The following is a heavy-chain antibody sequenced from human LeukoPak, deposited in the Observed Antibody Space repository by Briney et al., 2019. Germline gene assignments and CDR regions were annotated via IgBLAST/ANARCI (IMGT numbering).Heavy chain of an antibody. J-gene: IGHJ4*02. CDR1: GFTFSTYW. V-gene: IGHV3-7*01. Sequence: GGSLRLSCAASGFTFSTYWMTWVRQAPGKGLEWIANIKPDGSEKYYVDSVKGRFTISRDNAKNSLYLQLNSLRAEDTAMYYCARDDYGDYFFDFWGQGTLVTVPS. D-gene: IGHD4-17*01. CDR2: IKPDGSEK. CDR3: ARDDYGDYFFDF.